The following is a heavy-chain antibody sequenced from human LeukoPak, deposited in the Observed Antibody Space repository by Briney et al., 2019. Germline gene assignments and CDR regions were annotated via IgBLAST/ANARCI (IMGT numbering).Heavy chain of an antibody. V-gene: IGHV3-11*01. CDR2: ISSSGSTI. Sequence: GGSLRLSCAASGFTFSDYYMSWIRQAPGKGLEWVSYISSSGSTIYYADSVKGRFTISRDNSKNTLYLQMNSLRAEDTAVYYCAKLSSYYSLDYWGQGTLVTVSS. D-gene: IGHD3-22*01. CDR1: GFTFSDYY. CDR3: AKLSSYYSLDY. J-gene: IGHJ4*02.